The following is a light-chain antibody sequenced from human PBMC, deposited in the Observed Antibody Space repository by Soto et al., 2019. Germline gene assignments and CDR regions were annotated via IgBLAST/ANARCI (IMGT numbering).Light chain of an antibody. V-gene: IGKV1-27*01. CDR1: QGISNY. J-gene: IGKJ4*01. Sequence: DIQMTQSPSSLSASVGDRVTITCRASQGISNYLAWYQQRPGKVPKLLIYAATTLQSGVPSRFSGSGSGTDFTLTISNMQPEDVATYYWQKFNNAPLTFGGGTKVEIK. CDR2: AAT. CDR3: QKFNNAPLT.